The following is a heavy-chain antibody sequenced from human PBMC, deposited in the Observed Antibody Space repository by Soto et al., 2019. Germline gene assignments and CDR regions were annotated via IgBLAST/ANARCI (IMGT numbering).Heavy chain of an antibody. D-gene: IGHD1-20*01. Sequence: APLKVSCNASGYTFTSDDINWLRQATGQGIEWMGWMNPNSGNTGYAQKFQGRVTMTRNASISTAYMELSSLRSEDTGVYYCARGITGEKNWFEPWGQGPLVTVSS. V-gene: IGHV1-8*01. J-gene: IGHJ5*02. CDR2: MNPNSGNT. CDR1: GYTFTSDD. CDR3: ARGITGEKNWFEP.